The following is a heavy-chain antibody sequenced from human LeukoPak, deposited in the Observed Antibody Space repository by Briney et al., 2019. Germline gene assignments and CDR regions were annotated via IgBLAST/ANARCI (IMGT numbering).Heavy chain of an antibody. J-gene: IGHJ4*02. D-gene: IGHD3-16*02. CDR1: GGSFSGYY. V-gene: IGHV4-34*01. CDR2: INHSGST. CDR3: ARAGKYDYVWGSYRYLFDY. Sequence: SETLSLTCAVYGGSFSGYYWSWIRQPPGKGLEWIGEINHSGSTNYNPSLKSRVTISVDTSKNQFSLKLSSVTAADTAVYYCARAGKYDYVWGSYRYLFDYWGQGTLVTV.